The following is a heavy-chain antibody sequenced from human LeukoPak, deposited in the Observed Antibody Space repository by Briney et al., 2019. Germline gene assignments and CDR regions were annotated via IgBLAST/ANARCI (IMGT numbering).Heavy chain of an antibody. D-gene: IGHD6-19*01. V-gene: IGHV4-39*01. Sequence: SETLSLTCTVSGGSISSSSYYWGWIRQPPGKGLEWIGSIYYSGSTYYNPSLKSRVTISVDTSKNQFSPKLSSVTAADTAVYYCARRDFSSGWYRGNYWGQGTLVTVSS. CDR2: IYYSGST. CDR1: GGSISSSSYY. J-gene: IGHJ4*02. CDR3: ARRDFSSGWYRGNY.